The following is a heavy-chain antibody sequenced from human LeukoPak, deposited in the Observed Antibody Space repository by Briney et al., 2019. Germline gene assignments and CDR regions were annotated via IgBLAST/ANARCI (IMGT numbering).Heavy chain of an antibody. CDR3: ARSPVTFGGVISGYFDY. CDR1: GGSISSYY. D-gene: IGHD3-16*02. J-gene: IGHJ4*02. Sequence: PSETLSLTCTVSGGSISSYYWSWTRQPPGKGLEWIGYIYYSGSTNYNPSLKSRVTISVDTSKNQFSLKLSSVTAADTAVYYCARSPVTFGGVISGYFDYWGQGTLVAVSS. CDR2: IYYSGST. V-gene: IGHV4-59*01.